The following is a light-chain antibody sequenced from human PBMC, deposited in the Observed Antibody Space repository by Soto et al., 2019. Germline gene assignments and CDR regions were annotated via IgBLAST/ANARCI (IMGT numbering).Light chain of an antibody. CDR1: QDIGHS. CDR3: QEHSSGPPVA. J-gene: IGKJ3*01. V-gene: IGKV1-27*01. Sequence: DIQMTQSPYSLSASVGDRVTITCRASQDIGHSLAWYQQRPGKIPNLLIYSASTLQSGVPSRFSGSGSWTDFTLTITSLQPEDVATYYCQEHSSGPPVAFGPGTKVD. CDR2: SAS.